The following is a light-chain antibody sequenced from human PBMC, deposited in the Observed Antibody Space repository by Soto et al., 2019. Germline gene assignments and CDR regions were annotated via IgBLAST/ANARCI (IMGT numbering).Light chain of an antibody. V-gene: IGKV1-5*01. CDR2: DAS. Sequence: DIQMTQSPSTLSASVGDRVTITCRASQSISSWLAWYQQKPGQGPKLLIYDASSLESGVPSRFSGSGSGTEFTLTISSLQPDDFATYCCQQYNSYSPLTFGGGTKVEIK. CDR3: QQYNSYSPLT. J-gene: IGKJ4*01. CDR1: QSISSW.